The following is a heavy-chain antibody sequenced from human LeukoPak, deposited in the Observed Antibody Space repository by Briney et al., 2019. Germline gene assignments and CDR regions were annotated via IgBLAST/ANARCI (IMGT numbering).Heavy chain of an antibody. CDR3: ARSSGRTYYYGMDV. J-gene: IGHJ6*02. CDR2: IYYSGST. CDR1: GGSISSYY. Sequence: SETLSLTCTVSGGSISSYYWSWIRQPPGKGLEWMGYIYYSGSTNYNPSLKSRVTISVDTSKNQFSLKLSSVTAADTAVYYCARSSGRTYYYGMDVWGQGTTVTVSS. V-gene: IGHV4-59*01. D-gene: IGHD2-8*01.